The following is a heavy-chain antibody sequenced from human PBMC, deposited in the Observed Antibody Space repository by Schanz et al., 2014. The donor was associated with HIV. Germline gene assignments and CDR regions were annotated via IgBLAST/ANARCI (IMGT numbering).Heavy chain of an antibody. CDR2: ITWNSGTI. J-gene: IGHJ6*02. CDR1: GFTFSSYS. D-gene: IGHD4-4*01. Sequence: EVQLVESGGGLVKPGGSLRLSCAASGFTFSSYSMNWVRQAPGKGLEWVSSITWNSGTIVYADSVKGRFTISRDNAKDSLILQMNSLRAEDTAVYYCAKDVTTVRTYGMDVWGRGTTVTVSS. V-gene: IGHV3-21*04. CDR3: AKDVTTVRTYGMDV.